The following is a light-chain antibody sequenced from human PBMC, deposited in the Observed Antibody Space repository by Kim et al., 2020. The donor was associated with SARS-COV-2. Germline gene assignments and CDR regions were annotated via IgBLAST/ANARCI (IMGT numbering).Light chain of an antibody. CDR2: GAS. CDR3: KQYNNRMAYS. J-gene: IGKJ2*03. Sequence: EIVMTQSPATRSVSPGERATLSCRASQSVSSNLAWYQQKPGQAPRLLIYGASTRATGIPARFSGSGSGTEFTLTISSLLSEDFAVYYCKQYNNRMAYSFGQGTKLEI. V-gene: IGKV3-15*01. CDR1: QSVSSN.